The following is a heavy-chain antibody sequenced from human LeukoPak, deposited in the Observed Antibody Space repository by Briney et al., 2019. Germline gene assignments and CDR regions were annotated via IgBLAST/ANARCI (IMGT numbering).Heavy chain of an antibody. Sequence: GGSLRLSCAASGFTFSDYYMSWIRQALGKGLEWVSYISSSGSTIYYADSVKGRFTISRDNAKNSLYLQMNSLRAEDTAVYYCARDLVVVTAKGFDPWGQGTLVTVSS. V-gene: IGHV3-11*01. J-gene: IGHJ5*02. CDR2: ISSSGSTI. CDR3: ARDLVVVTAKGFDP. D-gene: IGHD3-22*01. CDR1: GFTFSDYY.